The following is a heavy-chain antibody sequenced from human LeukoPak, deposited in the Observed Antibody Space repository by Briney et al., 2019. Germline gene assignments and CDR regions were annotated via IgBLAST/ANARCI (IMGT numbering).Heavy chain of an antibody. CDR2: IYYSGST. Sequence: PSETLSLTCTVSGGSISSYYWSWIRQPPGKGLEWIGYIYYSGSTNYNPSLKSRVTISVDTSKNQFSLKLSSVTAADTAVYYCARASMGTAAAFDYYYYGMDVWGQGTTVTVSS. CDR3: ARASMGTAAAFDYYYYGMDV. CDR1: GGSISSYY. V-gene: IGHV4-59*01. D-gene: IGHD6-13*01. J-gene: IGHJ6*02.